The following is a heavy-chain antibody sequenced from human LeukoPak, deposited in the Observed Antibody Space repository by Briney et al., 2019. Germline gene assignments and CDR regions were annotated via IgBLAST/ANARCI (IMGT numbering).Heavy chain of an antibody. CDR2: IYYSGST. J-gene: IGHJ4*02. CDR1: GGSVSSGTYY. CDR3: AMLRGSYVH. D-gene: IGHD1-26*01. Sequence: SETLSLTCTVSGGSVSSGTYYWSWIRQPPGKGLEWIGYIYYSGSTNFNPSLKSRVTISVDTSKNQFSLKLSSVTAADTAVYYCAMLRGSYVHWGQGTLVTVSS. V-gene: IGHV4-61*01.